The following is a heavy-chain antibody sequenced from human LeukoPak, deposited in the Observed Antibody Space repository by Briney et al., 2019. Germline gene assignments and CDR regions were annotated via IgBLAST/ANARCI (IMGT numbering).Heavy chain of an antibody. Sequence: PSETLSLTCTVSGDSISSSTYYWGWIRQPPGTGLEWIGSIYYSGNTYYNPSLKSRVTISEDTSKNQFSLNLSSVTAADTAVYYCARHKTGGYSFMDVWGKGTTVTVSS. CDR1: GDSISSSTYY. CDR2: IYYSGNT. D-gene: IGHD5-18*01. J-gene: IGHJ6*03. CDR3: ARHKTGGYSFMDV. V-gene: IGHV4-39*01.